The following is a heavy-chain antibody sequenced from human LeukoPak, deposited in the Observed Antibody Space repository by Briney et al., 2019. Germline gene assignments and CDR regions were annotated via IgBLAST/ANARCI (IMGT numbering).Heavy chain of an antibody. J-gene: IGHJ6*02. CDR1: GYTFTSYY. CDR2: INPSGGST. V-gene: IGHV1-46*01. CDR3: AGDLQGLGMDV. Sequence: ASVKVSCKASGYTFTSYYMHWVRQAPGQGLEWMGIINPSGGSTSYAQKFQGRVTMTRDTSTSTVYMELSSLRSEDTAVYYCAGDLQGLGMDVWGQGTTVTVSS.